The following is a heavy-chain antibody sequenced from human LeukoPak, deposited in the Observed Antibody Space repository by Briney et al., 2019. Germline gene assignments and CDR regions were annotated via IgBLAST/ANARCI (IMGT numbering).Heavy chain of an antibody. Sequence: GGSLRLSCAASGFTFSSYSMNWVRQAPGKGLEWVSSISSSSSYIYYADSVKGRFTISRDNANNSLYLQMNSLRAEDTAVYYCARGATVTQNYWGQGTLVTVSS. CDR1: GFTFSSYS. D-gene: IGHD4-17*01. CDR3: ARGATVTQNY. CDR2: ISSSSSYI. J-gene: IGHJ4*02. V-gene: IGHV3-21*01.